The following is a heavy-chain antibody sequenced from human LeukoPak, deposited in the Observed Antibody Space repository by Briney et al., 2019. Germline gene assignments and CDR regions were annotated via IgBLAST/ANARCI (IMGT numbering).Heavy chain of an antibody. D-gene: IGHD2-8*01. CDR3: ATNRYLDY. CDR2: IKQERSDK. J-gene: IGHJ4*02. CDR1: GFTFSNYW. Sequence: GGSLRLSCAASGFTFSNYWMSWVRQAPGKGLEWVANIKQERSDKYYVGSVKGRLTISRDNAKNSLFLQMNSLRAEDTAVYYCATNRYLDYWGQGTLVTVSP. V-gene: IGHV3-7*01.